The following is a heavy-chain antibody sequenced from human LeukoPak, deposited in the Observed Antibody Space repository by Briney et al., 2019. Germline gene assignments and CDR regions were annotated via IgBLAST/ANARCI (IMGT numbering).Heavy chain of an antibody. J-gene: IGHJ4*02. Sequence: SETLSLTCTVSGGSISSGSYYWSWIRQPAGKGLEWIGRIYSSGRTNYNPSLKSRVTISVDTSKNQFSLKLSSVTAADTAVYYCARAAGRDTTSGLDFDYWGQGILVTVSS. V-gene: IGHV4-61*02. CDR3: ARAAGRDTTSGLDFDY. CDR1: GGSISSGSYY. CDR2: IYSSGRT. D-gene: IGHD1-26*01.